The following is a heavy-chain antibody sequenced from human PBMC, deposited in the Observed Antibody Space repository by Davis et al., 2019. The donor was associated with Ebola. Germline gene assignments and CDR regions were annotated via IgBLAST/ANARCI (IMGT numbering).Heavy chain of an antibody. CDR1: GFTFSGSA. CDR2: IRSKANSYAT. D-gene: IGHD1-26*01. Sequence: GESLKISCAASGFTFSGSAMHWVRQASGKGLEWVGRIRSKANSYATAYAASVKGRFTISRDDSKNTAYLQMNSLRVEDTAVYYCARDLVGATPPYYYYGMDVWGQGTTVTVSS. V-gene: IGHV3-73*01. CDR3: ARDLVGATPPYYYYGMDV. J-gene: IGHJ6*02.